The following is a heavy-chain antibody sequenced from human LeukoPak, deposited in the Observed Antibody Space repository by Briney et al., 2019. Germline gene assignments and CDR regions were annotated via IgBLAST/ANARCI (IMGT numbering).Heavy chain of an antibody. CDR1: GGSFSGYY. CDR2: INHSGST. CDR3: ARGPGYGEQIDY. J-gene: IGHJ4*02. V-gene: IGHV4-34*01. Sequence: SETLSLTCAVYGGSFSGYYWSWIRQPPGKGLEWIGEINHSGSTNYNPSLKSRVTISVDTSKNQFSLKLSSVTAADTAVYYCARGPGYGEQIDYWGQGTLVTVSS. D-gene: IGHD4-17*01.